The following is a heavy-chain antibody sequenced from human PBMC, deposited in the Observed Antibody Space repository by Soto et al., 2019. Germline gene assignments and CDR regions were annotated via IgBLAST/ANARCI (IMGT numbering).Heavy chain of an antibody. CDR2: IKSKTDDGTT. D-gene: IGHD6-19*01. J-gene: IGHJ6*02. CDR3: TLEMYSSGPGYYYGMDV. V-gene: IGHV3-15*07. CDR1: SVSNAW. Sequence: SVSNAWMNWVRQAPGKGLEWVGRIKSKTDDGTTDYAAPVKGRFTISRDDSKNTLYLQMNSLKTEDTAVYYCTLEMYSSGPGYYYGMDVWGQGTTVIVSS.